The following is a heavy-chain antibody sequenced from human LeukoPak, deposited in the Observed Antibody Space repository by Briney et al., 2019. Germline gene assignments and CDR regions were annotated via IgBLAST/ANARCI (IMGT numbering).Heavy chain of an antibody. J-gene: IGHJ4*02. D-gene: IGHD2-2*01. CDR3: ARADCSSSSCYELDY. Sequence: GGSLRLSCAGSGFTFSDYCMSWIRQAPGKGLEWVSYISSSGRTIYYADSVKGRFTISRDNAKNSLYLQMNSLRAEDTAVYYCARADCSSSSCYELDYWGQGTLVTVPS. CDR2: ISSSGRTI. V-gene: IGHV3-11*04. CDR1: GFTFSDYC.